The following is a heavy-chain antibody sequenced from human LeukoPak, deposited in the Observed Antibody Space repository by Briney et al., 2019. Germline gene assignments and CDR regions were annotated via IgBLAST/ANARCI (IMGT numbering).Heavy chain of an antibody. J-gene: IGHJ6*02. CDR3: AKDGYCSSTSCRRAYGMDV. V-gene: IGHV3-30*18. CDR1: GFTFIGYG. D-gene: IGHD2-2*03. Sequence: GGSLRLSGAASGFTFIGYGINWVRLAPGKGLEGGAVISYVGGNKYYADSVKGRFTISRDNSKNTLYLQMNSLRAEDTAVYYCAKDGYCSSTSCRRAYGMDVWGQGTTVTVSS. CDR2: ISYVGGNK.